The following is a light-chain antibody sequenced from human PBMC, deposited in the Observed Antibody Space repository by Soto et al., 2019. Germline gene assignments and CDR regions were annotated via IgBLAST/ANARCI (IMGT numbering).Light chain of an antibody. CDR2: EVS. Sequence: QSALTQPASVSGSPGQSITISCTGTSSDVGAYNYVSWYQQHPGKAPKLMIFEVSDRPSGVSNRFSGSKSGNTASLTISGLKAEDEADYYCSSYTSRNTLVFGGGTQLTVL. V-gene: IGLV2-14*01. J-gene: IGLJ2*01. CDR3: SSYTSRNTLV. CDR1: SSDVGAYNY.